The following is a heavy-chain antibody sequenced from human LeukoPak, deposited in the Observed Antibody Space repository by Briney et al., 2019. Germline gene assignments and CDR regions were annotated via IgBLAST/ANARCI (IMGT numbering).Heavy chain of an antibody. V-gene: IGHV3-74*01. D-gene: IGHD3-16*01. Sequence: GGSLRLSCAASGFSLSTYWMHWVGQVRGKGPEWVSHITPDGSSTNYADSVKGRFTISRDNAKNTLYLQMNSLRAEDTAVYYCSSQISRGGNWGQGTLVTVSS. CDR2: ITPDGSST. J-gene: IGHJ4*02. CDR1: GFSLSTYW. CDR3: SSQISRGGN.